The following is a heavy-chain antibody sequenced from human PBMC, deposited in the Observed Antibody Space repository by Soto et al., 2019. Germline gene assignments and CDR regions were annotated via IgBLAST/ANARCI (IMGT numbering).Heavy chain of an antibody. D-gene: IGHD6-13*01. CDR1: EDSFTDYC. CDR2: IHPGDSDT. J-gene: IGHJ5*02. CDR3: ARHNRYSSTWFEGWFDP. V-gene: IGHV5-51*01. Sequence: VVSMKISCHVSEDSFTDYCGGWVRQIPGRGLEWMGIIHPGDSDTRYSPFFQGQVTISADKSISTAYLQWSSLKASDTAMYYCARHNRYSSTWFEGWFDPWGQGTLVTVSS.